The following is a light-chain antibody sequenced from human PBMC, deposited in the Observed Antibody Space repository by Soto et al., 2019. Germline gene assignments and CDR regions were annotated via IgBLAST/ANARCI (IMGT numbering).Light chain of an antibody. CDR3: QAWDSSPYV. Sequence: SLELTQPPSVCVYPGQTDTISCSGDKLGDKYACWYQQKPGQSPVLVIYQDSKRPSGIPERFSGADSGNTATLTITGTQAMDEADYYCQAWDSSPYVFSAGGQVSVL. CDR1: KLGDKY. CDR2: QDS. V-gene: IGLV3-1*01. J-gene: IGLJ1*01.